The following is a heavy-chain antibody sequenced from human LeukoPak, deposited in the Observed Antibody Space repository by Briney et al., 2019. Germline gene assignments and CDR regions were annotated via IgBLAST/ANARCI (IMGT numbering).Heavy chain of an antibody. CDR3: ARDSIEYYFDY. CDR1: GYIFIGYY. D-gene: IGHD2/OR15-2a*01. CDR2: IDPKSGGT. J-gene: IGHJ4*02. Sequence: ASVKVSCKTSGYIFIGYYMHWVRQAPGQGLEWMGWIDPKSGGTKYAQKFQGRVTMTRDTSISTAYMELSRLRSDDTAVYYCARDSIEYYFDYWGQGTLVTVSS. V-gene: IGHV1-2*02.